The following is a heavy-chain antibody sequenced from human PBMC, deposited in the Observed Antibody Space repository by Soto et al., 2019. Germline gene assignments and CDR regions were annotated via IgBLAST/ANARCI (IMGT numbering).Heavy chain of an antibody. CDR1: GGSFSGYS. Sequence: QVQLQQWGAGVLKPSETLSLTCAVNGGSFSGYSWTWLRQPPGKGLGWIGEISHSDSSDYNTAHKSRVVRSVETYKDKFCLRLSSVAGSDTAVYYCARGSFDSWSHIYYGLEVWGEGTTVTVSS. CDR3: ARGSFDSWSHIYYGLEV. V-gene: IGHV4-34*01. D-gene: IGHD3-3*01. J-gene: IGHJ6*01. CDR2: ISHSDSS.